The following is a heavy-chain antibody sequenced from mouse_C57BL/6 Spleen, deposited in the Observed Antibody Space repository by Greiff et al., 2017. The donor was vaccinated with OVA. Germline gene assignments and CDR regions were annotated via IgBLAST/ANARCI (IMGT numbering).Heavy chain of an antibody. D-gene: IGHD1-1*01. V-gene: IGHV1-77*01. CDR2: IGPGSGST. CDR3: ARDYYYGSSYDYWYFDV. Sequence: QVQLQQSGAELVKPGASVKLSCKASGYTFTDYYINWVKQRPGQGLEWIGKIGPGSGSTYYNEKFKGKATLTADKSSSTAYMQLSSLTSEDSAVYFCARDYYYGSSYDYWYFDVWGTGTTVTVSS. J-gene: IGHJ1*03. CDR1: GYTFTDYY.